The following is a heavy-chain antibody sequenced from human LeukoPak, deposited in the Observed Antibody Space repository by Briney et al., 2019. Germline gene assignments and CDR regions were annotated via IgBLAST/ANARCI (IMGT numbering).Heavy chain of an antibody. CDR1: GFTFSSYA. J-gene: IGHJ4*02. CDR2: ISGSGGST. V-gene: IGHV3-23*01. Sequence: GGSLRLSCAASGFTFSSYAMSWVRQAPGKGLGWVSAISGSGGSTYYADSVKGRFTISRDNSKNTLYLQMNSLRAEDTAVYYCAKVRNYDSSGYYYVNSYYFDYWGQGTLVTVSS. CDR3: AKVRNYDSSGYYYVNSYYFDY. D-gene: IGHD3-22*01.